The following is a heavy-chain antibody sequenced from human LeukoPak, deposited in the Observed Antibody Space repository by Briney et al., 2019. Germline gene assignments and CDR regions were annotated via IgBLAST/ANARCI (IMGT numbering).Heavy chain of an antibody. V-gene: IGHV3-21*06. D-gene: IGHD2/OR15-2a*01. CDR2: ITGSGPYM. J-gene: IGHJ6*03. CDR1: GFTFSTFA. Sequence: GGSLRLSCAASGFTFSTFAMHWARPSPGKGLEWVSSITGSGPYMLYADSVKHRFTISRDNTKNLLYLEMNSLRAEDTATYYCARGEFGDYYYFYMDVWGKGTTVTISS. CDR3: ARGEFGDYYYFYMDV.